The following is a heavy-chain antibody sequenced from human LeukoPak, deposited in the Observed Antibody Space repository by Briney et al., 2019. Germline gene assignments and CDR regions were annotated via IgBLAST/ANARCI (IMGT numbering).Heavy chain of an antibody. CDR3: ARGSADWPYNWFDP. CDR2: IYTSGST. D-gene: IGHD3-9*01. CDR1: GGSISSGSYY. V-gene: IGHV4-61*02. Sequence: SETLSLTCTVSGGSISSGSYYWSWIRQPAGKGLEWIGRIYTSGSTNYNPSLKSRVTISVDTSKNQFSLKLSSVTAADTAVYYCARGSADWPYNWFDPWGQGTLVTVSS. J-gene: IGHJ5*02.